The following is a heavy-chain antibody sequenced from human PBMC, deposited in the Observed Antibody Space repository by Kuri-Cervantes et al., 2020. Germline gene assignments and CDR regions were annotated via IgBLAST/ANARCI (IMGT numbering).Heavy chain of an antibody. J-gene: IGHJ6*03. CDR2: ISSSSSYI. D-gene: IGHD6-6*01. V-gene: IGHV3-21*03. Sequence: GGSLRLSCEASGFTFSSYSMNWVRQAPGKGLEWVSSISSSSSYIYYADSVKGRFTISRDNAKNSLYLQMNSLRAEDTAVYYCARDHSSSPGYYYYYMDVWGKGTTVTVSS. CDR1: GFTFSSYS. CDR3: ARDHSSSPGYYYYYMDV.